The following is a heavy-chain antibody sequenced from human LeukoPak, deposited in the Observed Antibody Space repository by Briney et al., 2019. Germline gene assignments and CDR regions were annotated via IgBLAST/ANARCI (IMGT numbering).Heavy chain of an antibody. CDR1: GGTFSSYA. V-gene: IGHV1-8*02. CDR3: ARVEYSSSGDYFDY. CDR2: MNPNSGNT. J-gene: IGHJ4*02. Sequence: ASVKVSCKASGGTFSSYAINWVRQATGQGLEWMGWMNPNSGNTGYAQKFQGRVTMTRNTSISTAYMELSSLRSEDTAVYYCARVEYSSSGDYFDYWGQGTLVTVSS. D-gene: IGHD6-6*01.